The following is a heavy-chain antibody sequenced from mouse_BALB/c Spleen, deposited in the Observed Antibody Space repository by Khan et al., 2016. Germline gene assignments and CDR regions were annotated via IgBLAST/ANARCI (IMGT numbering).Heavy chain of an antibody. D-gene: IGHD2-3*01. V-gene: IGHV14-3*02. Sequence: VQLQQSGAELVKPGASVKLSCTASGFSIKDTYMHWVKQRPEQGLEWIGRIDPANGNTKYDPKFQGKATITADTSSNTAYLQLSSLTSEDTAVYYCAQIYDGYYGFAYWGQGTLVTVSA. J-gene: IGHJ3*01. CDR2: IDPANGNT. CDR3: AQIYDGYYGFAY. CDR1: GFSIKDTY.